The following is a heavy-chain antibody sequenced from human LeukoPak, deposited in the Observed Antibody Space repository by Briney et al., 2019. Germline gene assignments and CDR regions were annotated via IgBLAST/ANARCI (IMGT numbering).Heavy chain of an antibody. D-gene: IGHD3-10*01. CDR1: GYSFTFYG. V-gene: IGHV1-18*01. CDR3: ARDAYYYGSGSYNLPTFDY. CDR2: ISTYHGNT. Sequence: GASVKVSCKTSGYSFTFYGITWVRQAPGQGLEWMGWISTYHGNTKYAHKFQGRVTMTADTSTSTAYMELRSLRSDDTAVYYCARDAYYYGSGSYNLPTFDYWGQGTLVTVSS. J-gene: IGHJ4*02.